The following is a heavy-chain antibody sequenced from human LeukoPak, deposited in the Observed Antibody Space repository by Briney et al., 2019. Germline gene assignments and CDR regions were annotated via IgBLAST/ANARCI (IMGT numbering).Heavy chain of an antibody. D-gene: IGHD1-26*01. CDR3: AKASIAGAIGVLDY. Sequence: GGSLRLSCAAFGFTFNNYWMSWVRQAPGKGLEWVANINQDGSGKHYVDSVKGRFTISRDNAKNSLYLQVNSLRVEDTAVYFCAKASIAGAIGVLDYWGQGTLVTVSS. J-gene: IGHJ4*02. CDR2: INQDGSGK. CDR1: GFTFNNYW. V-gene: IGHV3-7*01.